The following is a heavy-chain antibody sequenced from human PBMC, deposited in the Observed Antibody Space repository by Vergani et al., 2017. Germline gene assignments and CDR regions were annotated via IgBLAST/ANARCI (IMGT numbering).Heavy chain of an antibody. CDR1: GFTFSSYG. CDR2: IWYDGSNK. D-gene: IGHD6-13*01. V-gene: IGHV3-33*01. J-gene: IGHJ4*02. CDR3: ARDKSAAGALDY. Sequence: QVQLVESGGGVVQPGRSLRLSCAASGFTFSSYGMHWVRQAPGKGLEWVAVIWYDGSNKYYADSVKGRFTISRDNSKNTLYLQMNSLRAEDRAVYYCARDKSAAGALDYWGQGTLVTVSS.